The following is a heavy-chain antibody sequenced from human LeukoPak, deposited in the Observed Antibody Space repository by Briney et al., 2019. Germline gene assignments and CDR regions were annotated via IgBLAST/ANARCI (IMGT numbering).Heavy chain of an antibody. CDR2: IYYSGST. CDR3: ARVFYYYYYMDV. Sequence: SETLSLTCTVSGGSISSHYWSWIRQPPGKGLEWIGYIYYSGSTNYNPSLKSRVTISVDTSKNQFSLKLSSVTAADTAVYYCARVFYYYYYMDVWSKGTTVTVSS. V-gene: IGHV4-59*11. J-gene: IGHJ6*03. CDR1: GGSISSHY.